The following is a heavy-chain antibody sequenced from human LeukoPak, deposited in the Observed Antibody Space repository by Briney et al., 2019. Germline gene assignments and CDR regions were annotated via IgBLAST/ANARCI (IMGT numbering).Heavy chain of an antibody. V-gene: IGHV4-59*01. CDR1: GGSISSYY. J-gene: IGHJ4*02. CDR2: IYYSGST. D-gene: IGHD3-10*01. CDR3: ARDYYGSGSYGSFNFDY. Sequence: SETLSLTCTVSGGSISSYYWSWIRQPPGKGLEWIGYIYYSGSTNYNPSLKSRATISVDTSKNQFSLKLSSVTAADTAVYYCARDYYGSGSYGSFNFDYWGQGALVTVSS.